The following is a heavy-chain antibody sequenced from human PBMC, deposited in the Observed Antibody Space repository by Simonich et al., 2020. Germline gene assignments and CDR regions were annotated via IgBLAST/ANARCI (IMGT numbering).Heavy chain of an antibody. J-gene: IGHJ1*01. Sequence: QVQLQQWGAGLLKPSETLSLTCAVYGGSFSGYYWSWIRPPPGKGLEWIGEINHSGSINYNPSLKSRGTISVDPSKNQFSLKLSSVTAAATAVYYCARGLRVAAAGTAFQHWGQGTLVTVSS. CDR3: ARGLRVAAAGTAFQH. V-gene: IGHV4-34*01. CDR1: GGSFSGYY. D-gene: IGHD6-13*01. CDR2: INHSGSI.